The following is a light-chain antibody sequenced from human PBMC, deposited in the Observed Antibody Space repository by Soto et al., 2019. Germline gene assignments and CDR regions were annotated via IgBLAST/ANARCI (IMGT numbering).Light chain of an antibody. Sequence: IVFTQSPCTLSLSPGERDTLSCRASQSVSSSYLAWYQQKLGRSPRLLIYGASNRATGIPDRFSGSGSGTDFTLTSSLLEPEDFAVYYCQQYGRSPTCGHVTRLEI. CDR3: QQYGRSPT. J-gene: IGKJ5*01. CDR1: QSVSSSY. CDR2: GAS. V-gene: IGKV3-20*01.